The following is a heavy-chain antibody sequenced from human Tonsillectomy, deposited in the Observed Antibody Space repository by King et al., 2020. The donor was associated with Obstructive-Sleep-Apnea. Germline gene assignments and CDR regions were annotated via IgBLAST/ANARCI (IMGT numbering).Heavy chain of an antibody. CDR3: ARDPPFRYYDSTRGDAFDI. CDR1: GYTFTSYG. Sequence: VQLVQSGAEVKKPGASVKVSCKASGYTFTSYGISWVRQAPGQGLEWMGWISAYNGNTNYAQKLQGRVTMTTDTSTSTAYMELRSLRSDDTAVYYCARDPPFRYYDSTRGDAFDIWGQGTMVTVSS. J-gene: IGHJ3*02. CDR2: ISAYNGNT. V-gene: IGHV1-18*01. D-gene: IGHD3-22*01.